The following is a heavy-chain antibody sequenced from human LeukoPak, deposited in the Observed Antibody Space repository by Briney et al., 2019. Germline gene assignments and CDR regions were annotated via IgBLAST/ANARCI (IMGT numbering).Heavy chain of an antibody. Sequence: SETLSLTCTVSGGSISSSSYYWGWIRQPPGKGLEWIGTFSYSASTYYNPSLKSRVTISVDTSKNHFSLRLNSVTAADTAVYYCARRIPGFFFAYWGQGTLVTVSS. J-gene: IGHJ4*02. CDR1: GGSISSSSYY. CDR2: FSYSAST. CDR3: ARRIPGFFFAY. V-gene: IGHV4-39*02. D-gene: IGHD2-21*01.